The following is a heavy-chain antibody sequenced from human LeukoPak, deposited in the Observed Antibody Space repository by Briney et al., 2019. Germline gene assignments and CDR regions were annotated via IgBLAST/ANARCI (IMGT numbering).Heavy chain of an antibody. CDR1: GFTFSSYD. J-gene: IGHJ4*02. V-gene: IGHV3-23*01. D-gene: IGHD5-18*01. CDR2: ISGSGGST. Sequence: HPGGSLRLSCAASGFTFSSYDMSWVRQAPGKGLEWVSGISGSGGSTYYADSVKGRFTISRDNSKNTLYLQMNSLRAEDTAVYYCAIGGYSYGYSPKYFDYWGQGTLVTVSS. CDR3: AIGGYSYGYSPKYFDY.